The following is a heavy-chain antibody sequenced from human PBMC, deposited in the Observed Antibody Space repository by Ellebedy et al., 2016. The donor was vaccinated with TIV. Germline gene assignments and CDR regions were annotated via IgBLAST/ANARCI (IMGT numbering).Heavy chain of an antibody. CDR3: ARDLFSLRWFDP. D-gene: IGHD3-3*02. J-gene: IGHJ5*02. CDR2: ISSSSSYT. CDR1: GFTFSDYY. Sequence: GESLKISCAASGFTFSDYYMSWIRQAPGKGLEWVSYISSSSSYTNYADSVKGRFTISRDNAKNSLYLQMNSLRAEDTAVYYCARDLFSLRWFDPWGQGTLVTVSS. V-gene: IGHV3-11*06.